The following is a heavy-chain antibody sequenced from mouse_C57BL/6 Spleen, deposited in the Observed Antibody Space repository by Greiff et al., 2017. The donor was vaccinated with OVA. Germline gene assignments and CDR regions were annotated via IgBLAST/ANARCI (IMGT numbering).Heavy chain of an antibody. Sequence: EVQLVESGGGLVKPGGSLKLSCAASGFTFSSYAMSWVRQTPEKRLEWVATISDGGSYTYYPDNVKGRFTISRDNAKNNLYLQMRHLKSGDTAMYYCARVPDTGVYWYFDVWGTGTTVTVSS. CDR3: ARVPDTGVYWYFDV. J-gene: IGHJ1*03. V-gene: IGHV5-4*01. CDR1: GFTFSSYA. CDR2: ISDGGSYT.